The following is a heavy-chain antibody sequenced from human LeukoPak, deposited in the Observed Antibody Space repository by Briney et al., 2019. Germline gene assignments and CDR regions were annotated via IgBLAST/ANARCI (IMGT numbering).Heavy chain of an antibody. D-gene: IGHD3-22*01. CDR2: IKEDGSGK. Sequence: GGSLRLSCAASGFSFSNYWMSWVRQAPGKGLEWVANIKEDGSGKYYVDSVKGRFSISRDNAKNSLYLQMNSLRAEDTAVYYCARAHREYYYDSSGYPSWWGQGTLVTVSS. J-gene: IGHJ1*01. CDR3: ARAHREYYYDSSGYPSW. CDR1: GFSFSNYW. V-gene: IGHV3-7*03.